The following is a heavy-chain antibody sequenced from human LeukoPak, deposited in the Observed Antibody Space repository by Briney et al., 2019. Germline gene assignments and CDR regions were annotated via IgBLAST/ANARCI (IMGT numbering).Heavy chain of an antibody. CDR3: ATLEDTTMAPWDY. CDR2: FDPEDGET. D-gene: IGHD5-18*01. CDR1: GYTPTELS. V-gene: IGHV1-24*01. J-gene: IGHJ4*02. Sequence: ASVKVSCKVSGYTPTELSMHWVRQAPGKGLEWMGGFDPEDGETIYAQKFQGRVTMTEDTSTDTAYMELSSLRSEDTAVYYCATLEDTTMAPWDYWGQGTLVTVSS.